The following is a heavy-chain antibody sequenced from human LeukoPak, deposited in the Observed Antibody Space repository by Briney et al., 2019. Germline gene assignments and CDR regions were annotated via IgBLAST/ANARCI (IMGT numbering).Heavy chain of an antibody. D-gene: IGHD6-19*01. CDR1: GGSISSYY. J-gene: IGHJ3*02. Sequence: SETLSLTCTVSGGSISSYYWSWIRQPPGKGLGWIGYIYYSGSTNYNPSLKSRVTISVDTSKNQFSLKLSSVTAADTAVYYCASGGSTGYSSGWYGLGAFDIWGQGTMVTVSS. CDR2: IYYSGST. V-gene: IGHV4-59*01. CDR3: ASGGSTGYSSGWYGLGAFDI.